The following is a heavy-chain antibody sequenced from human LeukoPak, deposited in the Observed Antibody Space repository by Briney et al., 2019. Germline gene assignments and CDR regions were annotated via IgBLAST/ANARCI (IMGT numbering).Heavy chain of an antibody. CDR2: ISGSGGST. CDR1: GFTFSSYA. Sequence: GGSLRLSCAASGFTFSSYAMNWVRQAPGKGLEWVSAISGSGGSTYYADSVKGRFTISRDNSKNTLYLQMNSLRAEDTAVYYCAKGQSYYDREWAYWGQGTLVTVSS. CDR3: AKGQSYYDREWAY. J-gene: IGHJ4*02. V-gene: IGHV3-23*01. D-gene: IGHD3-22*01.